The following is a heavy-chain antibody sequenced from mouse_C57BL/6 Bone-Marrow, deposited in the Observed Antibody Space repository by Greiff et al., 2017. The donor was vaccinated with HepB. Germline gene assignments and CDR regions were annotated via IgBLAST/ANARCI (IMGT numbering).Heavy chain of an antibody. D-gene: IGHD1-1*01. J-gene: IGHJ3*01. CDR1: GFSFNTYA. CDR2: IRSKSNNYAT. CDR3: VRHGIYTGFAY. V-gene: IGHV10-1*01. Sequence: EVQLVESGGGLVQPKGSLKLSCAASGFSFNTYAMNWVRQAPGKGLEWVARIRSKSNNYATYYADSVKDRFTISRDDSESMLYLQMNNLKTEDTAMYYCVRHGIYTGFAYWGQGTLVTVSA.